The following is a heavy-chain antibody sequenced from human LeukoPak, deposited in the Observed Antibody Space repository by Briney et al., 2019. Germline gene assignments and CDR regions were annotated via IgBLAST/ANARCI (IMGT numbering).Heavy chain of an antibody. CDR1: GFTLSTYA. CDR3: AKKVLSSTVGAFDY. V-gene: IGHV3-23*01. Sequence: GGSLRLSCAASGFTLSTYAMTWVRQAAGKGLEWVSGISGSGGATYYADSVRGRFTISRDNSKNTLYLQMNSLRAEDTAVYYCAKKVLSSTVGAFDYWGQGTLVTVPS. J-gene: IGHJ4*02. CDR2: ISGSGGAT. D-gene: IGHD4-11*01.